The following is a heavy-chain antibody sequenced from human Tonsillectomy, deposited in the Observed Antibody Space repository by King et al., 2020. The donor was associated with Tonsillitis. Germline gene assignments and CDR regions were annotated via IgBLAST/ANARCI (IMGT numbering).Heavy chain of an antibody. D-gene: IGHD3/OR15-3a*01. J-gene: IGHJ3*02. CDR2: TYSGDTT. Sequence: VQLVESGGGLVQPGGSLRLSCAAYGFTVSNNYIHWVRQAPGKGLEWVSVTYSGDTTYYAESVKGRFNIYRDTSTNTVYLEMNATRVEDTAVYYCARDNGTGHDAFDIWGQGTVVTVSS. CDR1: GFTVSNNY. V-gene: IGHV3-53*01. CDR3: ARDNGTGHDAFDI.